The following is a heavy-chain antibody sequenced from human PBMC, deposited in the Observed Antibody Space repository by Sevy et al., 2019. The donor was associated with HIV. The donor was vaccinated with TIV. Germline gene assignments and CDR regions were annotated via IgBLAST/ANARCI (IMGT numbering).Heavy chain of an antibody. CDR2: IRYDGSNK. V-gene: IGHV3-30*02. Sequence: GGFLRLSCAASGFTFSSYGMHWVRQAPGKGLEWVAFIRYDGSNKYYADSVKGRFTISRDNSKNTLYLQMNSLRAEVTAVYYCAKDKGSYYFDYWGQGTLVTVSS. J-gene: IGHJ4*02. D-gene: IGHD1-26*01. CDR1: GFTFSSYG. CDR3: AKDKGSYYFDY.